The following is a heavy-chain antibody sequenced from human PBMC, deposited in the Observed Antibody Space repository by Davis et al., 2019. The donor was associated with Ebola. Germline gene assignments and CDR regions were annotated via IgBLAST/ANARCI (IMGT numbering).Heavy chain of an antibody. CDR2: ISYDGSNK. J-gene: IGHJ4*02. V-gene: IGHV3-30-3*01. Sequence: GESLKISCAASGFTFSSYAMHWVRQAPGKGLEWVAVISYDGSNKYYADSAKGRFTISRDNAKNSLYLQMNSLRAGDTAVYYCARDLEMATTLEGCVYWGQGTLVTVSS. CDR3: ARDLEMATTLEGCVY. D-gene: IGHD5-24*01. CDR1: GFTFSSYA.